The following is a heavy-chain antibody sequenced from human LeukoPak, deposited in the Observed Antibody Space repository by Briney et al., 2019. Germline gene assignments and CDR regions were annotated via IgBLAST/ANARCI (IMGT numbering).Heavy chain of an antibody. D-gene: IGHD1-26*01. CDR3: ARDCGYSGSYFYYGMDV. Sequence: ASVKVSCKASGYTFTSYYMHWVRQATGQGLEWMGIINPSGGSTSYAQKFQGRVTMTRDTSTSTVYMELSSLRSEDTAVYYCARDCGYSGSYFYYGMDVWGQGTTVTVSS. CDR1: GYTFTSYY. V-gene: IGHV1-46*01. J-gene: IGHJ6*02. CDR2: INPSGGST.